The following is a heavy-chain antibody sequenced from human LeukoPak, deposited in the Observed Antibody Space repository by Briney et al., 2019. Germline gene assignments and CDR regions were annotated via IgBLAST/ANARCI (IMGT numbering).Heavy chain of an antibody. CDR2: IYYSGST. Sequence: PSETLSLTCTVSGGSISSRSYYWGWIRQPPGKGLEWIGSIYYSGSTYYNPSLKSRVTMSVDTSKNQFSLRLGSVTAADTAVYYCASSQYPIAAADNWFAPWGQGSLVTVSS. V-gene: IGHV4-39*01. CDR1: GGSISSRSYY. D-gene: IGHD6-13*01. CDR3: ASSQYPIAAADNWFAP. J-gene: IGHJ5*02.